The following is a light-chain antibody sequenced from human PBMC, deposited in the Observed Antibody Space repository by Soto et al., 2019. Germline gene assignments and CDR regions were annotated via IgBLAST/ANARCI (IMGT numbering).Light chain of an antibody. Sequence: DIQMTQSPSSPSASVGDRVTITCRASQSMSNYLNWYQHKPGQAPKLLIYAASNLQSGVPSRFSGSGSGTDFTLTISSLQPEDVATFYCQQSFGIPHTFGQGTKLEIK. J-gene: IGKJ2*01. CDR1: QSMSNY. CDR2: AAS. V-gene: IGKV1-39*01. CDR3: QQSFGIPHT.